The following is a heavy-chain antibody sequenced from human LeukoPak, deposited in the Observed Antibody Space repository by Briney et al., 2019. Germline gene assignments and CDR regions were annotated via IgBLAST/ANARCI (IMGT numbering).Heavy chain of an antibody. CDR1: GYSISSGYY. CDR2: IHHSGST. V-gene: IGHV4-38-2*02. Sequence: SQTLSLTCTVSGYSISSGYYWGWIRQPPGKGLEWIGNIHHSGSTYYNPSLKSRVTISVDTSKNQFSLKLSSVTAADTAVYYCARDREGVTIPDYWGQGTLVTVSS. J-gene: IGHJ4*02. CDR3: ARDREGVTIPDY. D-gene: IGHD1-26*01.